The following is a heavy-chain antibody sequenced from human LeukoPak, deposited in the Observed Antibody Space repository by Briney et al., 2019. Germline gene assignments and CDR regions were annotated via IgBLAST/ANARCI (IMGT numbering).Heavy chain of an antibody. D-gene: IGHD3-10*01. V-gene: IGHV3-74*01. CDR1: GFTLSGAW. CDR3: ARVSGPGLDEYFHL. Sequence: GGSLRLSCVASGFTLSGAWMHWVRQAPGKGLVWVSRINPDGTDTRYADSVKGRFTISRDDAKNTLYLHMNSLRAEDTAVYYCARVSGPGLDEYFHLWGQGTLVTVSS. CDR2: INPDGTDT. J-gene: IGHJ1*01.